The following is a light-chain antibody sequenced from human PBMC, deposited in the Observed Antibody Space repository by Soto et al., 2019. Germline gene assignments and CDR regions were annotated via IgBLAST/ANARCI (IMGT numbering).Light chain of an antibody. V-gene: IGKV1-33*01. CDR1: QDISNY. CDR2: DAS. J-gene: IGKJ4*01. CDR3: QQFDNLPLT. Sequence: DIQMTQSPSSLSASVGDRVTITCQASQDISNYLNWYQQKPGKAPKTLIYDASVLEAGVPSRFSGGGSGTHFTLTISSLQAEDVATYYCQQFDNLPLTFGGGTKVEIK.